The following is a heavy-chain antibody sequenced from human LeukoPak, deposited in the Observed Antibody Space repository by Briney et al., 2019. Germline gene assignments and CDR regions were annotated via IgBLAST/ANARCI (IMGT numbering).Heavy chain of an antibody. CDR3: ARTPPTGCSSTSCYFDY. J-gene: IGHJ4*02. V-gene: IGHV5-51*01. D-gene: IGHD2-2*01. CDR1: GYSFTSYW. Sequence: RGESLQISCKGSGYSFTSYWIGWVRQLPGKGLEWMGIIYPGDSDTRYSPSFQGQVTISADKSISTAYLQWSSLKASDTAMYYCARTPPTGCSSTSCYFDYWGQGTLVTVSS. CDR2: IYPGDSDT.